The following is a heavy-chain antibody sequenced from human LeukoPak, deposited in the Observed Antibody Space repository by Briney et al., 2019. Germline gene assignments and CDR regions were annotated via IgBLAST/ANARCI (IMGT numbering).Heavy chain of an antibody. V-gene: IGHV3-30-3*01. CDR1: GFTFSSYA. Sequence: GRSLRLSCAASGFTFSSYAMHWVRQAPGKGLEWVAVISYDGSNKYYADSVKGRFTISRDNSKNTLYLQMNSLRADDTAVYYCAKEGCTFSTCYINCWGQGTLVTVSS. CDR2: ISYDGSNK. J-gene: IGHJ4*02. D-gene: IGHD2-2*02. CDR3: AKEGCTFSTCYINC.